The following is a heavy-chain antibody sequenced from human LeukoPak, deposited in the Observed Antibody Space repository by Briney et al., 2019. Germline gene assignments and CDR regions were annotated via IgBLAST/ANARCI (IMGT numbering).Heavy chain of an antibody. V-gene: IGHV1-46*01. Sequence: GASVKVSCKASGYTFTNYYMHWVRQAPGQGLEWMGIINPSGGTTTYAQKFQGRVTMTRDMSTSTVYMELSSLRSEDTAVYYCASSFYDLLVYFDYWGQGTLVTVSS. J-gene: IGHJ4*02. CDR1: GYTFTNYY. CDR2: INPSGGTT. CDR3: ASSFYDLLVYFDY. D-gene: IGHD5/OR15-5a*01.